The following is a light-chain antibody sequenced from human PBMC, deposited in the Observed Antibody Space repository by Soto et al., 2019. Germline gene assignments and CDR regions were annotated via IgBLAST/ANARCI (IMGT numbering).Light chain of an antibody. CDR1: SSDVGGHNY. Sequence: QSALTQVASVSASPGQSITISCTGTSSDVGGHNYVSWYQQHPGKAPKLMIYNVDYRPSGVSNRFSGSKSGNTASLTISGLQAEDEANYYCSSYADSRTVVFGGGTKLTVL. V-gene: IGLV2-14*03. CDR3: SSYADSRTVV. CDR2: NVD. J-gene: IGLJ2*01.